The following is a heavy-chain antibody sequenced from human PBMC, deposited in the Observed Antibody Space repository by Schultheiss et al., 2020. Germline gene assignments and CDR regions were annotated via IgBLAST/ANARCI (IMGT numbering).Heavy chain of an antibody. Sequence: GESLKISCAASGFTFSSYSMNWVRQAPGKGLEWVAVIWNDGNRNYYSHSVRGRFTISRDNSKNTLYLQMSSLRAEDTAVYYCAKDGLRGLLWFGGTWFDPWGQGTLVTVSS. V-gene: IGHV3-33*06. J-gene: IGHJ5*02. CDR2: IWNDGNRN. CDR1: GFTFSSYS. CDR3: AKDGLRGLLWFGGTWFDP. D-gene: IGHD3-10*01.